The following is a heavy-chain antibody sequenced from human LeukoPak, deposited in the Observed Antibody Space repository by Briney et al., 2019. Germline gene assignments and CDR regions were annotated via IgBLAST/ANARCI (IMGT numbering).Heavy chain of an antibody. CDR1: GFIVSNNY. D-gene: IGHD2-2*02. CDR2: LYNTGDT. J-gene: IGHJ4*02. V-gene: IGHV3-53*01. CDR3: ASPKYTNSPFNY. Sequence: GGSLRLSCAASGFIVSNNYMTWVRQSPGKGLESVSVLYNTGDTYYADSVKGRFTISRDNSNNTLYLQMNSLRVEDTAVYYCASPKYTNSPFNYWGQGALVTVSS.